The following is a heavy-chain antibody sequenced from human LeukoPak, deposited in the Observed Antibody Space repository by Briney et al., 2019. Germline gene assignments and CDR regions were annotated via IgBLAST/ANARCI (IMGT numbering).Heavy chain of an antibody. CDR2: IYYSGST. D-gene: IGHD6-6*01. CDR1: GGSISTYY. J-gene: IGHJ5*02. Sequence: PSETLSLTCTVSGGSISTYYCSWIRQPPGEGLEWIGYIYYSGSTSYNPSLKSRVTISVDTSKSQFSLNLSSVTAADTAVYYCARQGARGYSSYWFDPWGQGTLVTVSS. CDR3: ARQGARGYSSYWFDP. V-gene: IGHV4-59*08.